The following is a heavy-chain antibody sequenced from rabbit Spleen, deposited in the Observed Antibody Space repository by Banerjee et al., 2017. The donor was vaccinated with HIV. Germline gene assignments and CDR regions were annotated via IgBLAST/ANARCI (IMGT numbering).Heavy chain of an antibody. Sequence: QEQLEESGGDLVKPGASLTLTCKASGLDFSARYWICWVRQAPEKGLEWIACIDVVKSAATYYANWAKGRFTISKTSATTVTLQMTSLTAADTATYFCARDLDGVIGWNFGWWGQGTLVTVS. D-gene: IGHD1-1*01. V-gene: IGHV1S45*01. CDR3: ARDLDGVIGWNFGW. J-gene: IGHJ4*01. CDR2: IDVVKSAAT. CDR1: GLDFSARYW.